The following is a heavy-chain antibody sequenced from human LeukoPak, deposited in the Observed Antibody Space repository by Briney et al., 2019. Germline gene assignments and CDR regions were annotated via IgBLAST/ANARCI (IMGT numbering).Heavy chain of an antibody. V-gene: IGHV4-39*01. CDR1: GGSISSSSYY. CDR3: ARLEAAAGILDY. J-gene: IGHJ4*02. D-gene: IGHD6-13*01. CDR2: IYYSGST. Sequence: SETLSLTCTVSGGSISSSSYYWGWIRQPPGKGLEWIGSIYYSGSTYYNPSLKSRVTISVDTSKNQFSLKLSSVTAADTAVYYCARLEAAAGILDYWGQGTLVTVSS.